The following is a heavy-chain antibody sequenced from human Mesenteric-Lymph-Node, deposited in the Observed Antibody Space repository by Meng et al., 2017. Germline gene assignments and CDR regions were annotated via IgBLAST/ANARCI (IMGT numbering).Heavy chain of an antibody. CDR3: TTDGAGYNYDY. V-gene: IGHV3-64*01. D-gene: IGHD5-24*01. CDR2: ISDTGVGR. Sequence: GESLKISCAASGFTFSRYRMHWVRQAPGKGLEFVSAISDTGVGRDYASSVKGRFTISRDNPNNMLYLQMGSLRSEDTAVYYCTTDGAGYNYDYWGLGTVVTVSS. J-gene: IGHJ4*02. CDR1: GFTFSRYR.